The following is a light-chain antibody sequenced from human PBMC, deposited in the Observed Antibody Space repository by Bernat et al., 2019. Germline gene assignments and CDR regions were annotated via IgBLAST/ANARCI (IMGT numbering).Light chain of an antibody. CDR3: NSRDSSGNHWV. CDR1: SLRRYL. CDR2: GKN. Sequence: SSNLTQDPAVSVPLGQTVTITGQGDSLRRYLAVWYQQKPGQAPLLVIYGKNNRPSGIPDRFSVSNSGSTSSLTITGTQAEDAADYYCNSRDSSGNHWVFGGGTKLPVL. V-gene: IGLV3-19*01. J-gene: IGLJ3*02.